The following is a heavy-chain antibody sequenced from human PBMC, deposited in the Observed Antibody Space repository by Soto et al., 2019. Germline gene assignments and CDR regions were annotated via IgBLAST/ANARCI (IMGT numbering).Heavy chain of an antibody. V-gene: IGHV4-59*01. J-gene: IGHJ6*02. CDR3: ARDGIVLVPAAKYYYYYGMDV. CDR2: IYYSGST. D-gene: IGHD2-2*01. Sequence: SETLSLTCTVSGVSISHYYWSWIRQPPGKGLEWIGYIYYSGSTNYNPSPKSRVTISVDTSKNQFSLKLSSVTAADTAVYYCARDGIVLVPAAKYYYYYGMDVWGQGTTVTVS. CDR1: GVSISHYY.